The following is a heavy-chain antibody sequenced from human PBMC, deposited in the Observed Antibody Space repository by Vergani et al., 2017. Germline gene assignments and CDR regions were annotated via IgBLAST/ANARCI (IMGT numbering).Heavy chain of an antibody. Sequence: QVQLVQSGAEVKKPGASVKVSCKASGYTFTSYYMHWVRQAPGQGLEWMGIINPSGGSTSYAQKFQGRVTMTRDTSTSTVYMELSSLRSEDTAVYYCARDLGVTYYDFWSGYYLHNWFDPWGQGTLVTVSS. V-gene: IGHV1-46*01. CDR2: INPSGGST. CDR1: GYTFTSYY. D-gene: IGHD3-3*01. CDR3: ARDLGVTYYDFWSGYYLHNWFDP. J-gene: IGHJ5*02.